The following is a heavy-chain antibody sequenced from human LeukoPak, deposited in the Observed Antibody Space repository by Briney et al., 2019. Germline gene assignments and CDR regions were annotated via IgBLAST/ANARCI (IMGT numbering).Heavy chain of an antibody. J-gene: IGHJ4*02. D-gene: IGHD3-22*01. CDR1: GFTFSSYA. CDR3: ARTYYYDSSGYSSPFDY. V-gene: IGHV1-69*05. CDR2: IIPIFGTA. Sequence: GGSLRLSCAASGFTFSSYAISWVRQAPGQGLEWMGRIIPIFGTANYAQKFQGRVTITTDESTSTAYMELSSLRSEDTAVYYCARTYYYDSSGYSSPFDYWGQGTLVTVSS.